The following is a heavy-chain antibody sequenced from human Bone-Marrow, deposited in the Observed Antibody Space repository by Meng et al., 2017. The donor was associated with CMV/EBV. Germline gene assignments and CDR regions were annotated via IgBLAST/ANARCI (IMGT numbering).Heavy chain of an antibody. CDR2: IRSKPNNYAT. CDR1: GFTFSGSD. V-gene: IGHV3-73*01. J-gene: IGHJ4*02. D-gene: IGHD1-26*01. CDR3: AKPIGGSYLHFDY. Sequence: GESLKISCAASGFTFSGSDMHWVRQASGKGLEWIGRIRSKPNNYATVYAASVRGRFTISRDDSKNTAYLQMNSLKTEDTAVYYCAKPIGGSYLHFDYWGQGTLVTVAS.